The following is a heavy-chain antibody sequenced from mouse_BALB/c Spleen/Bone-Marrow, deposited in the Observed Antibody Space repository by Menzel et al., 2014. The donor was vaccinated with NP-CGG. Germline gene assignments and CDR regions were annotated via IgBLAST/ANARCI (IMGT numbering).Heavy chain of an antibody. J-gene: IGHJ3*01. D-gene: IGHD1-2*01. CDR2: INPDSSPI. V-gene: IGHV4-1*02. CDR3: ASLHYYGFFAY. Sequence: WVLQAPGKALEWIEAINPDSSPINYTPTLKDKFIISRDIAKNTLYLQMSKVRSEDTALYYCASLHYYGFFAYWGQGTLVTVSA.